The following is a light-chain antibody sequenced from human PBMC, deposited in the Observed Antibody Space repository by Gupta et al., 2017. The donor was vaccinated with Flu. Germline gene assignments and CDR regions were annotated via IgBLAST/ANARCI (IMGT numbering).Light chain of an antibody. CDR2: KDS. CDR1: ALSKQY. Sequence: PGQTARINCSGDALSKQYVYWYQQKPGQAPVIVIYKDSERPSGIPERFSGSGSGTTVTLTISGVQAEDEADYYCQSPDTSSTWVFGGGTKLTVL. J-gene: IGLJ3*02. CDR3: QSPDTSSTWV. V-gene: IGLV3-25*03.